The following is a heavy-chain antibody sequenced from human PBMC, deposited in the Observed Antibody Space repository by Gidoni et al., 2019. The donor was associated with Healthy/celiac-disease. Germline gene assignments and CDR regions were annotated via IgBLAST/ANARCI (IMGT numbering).Heavy chain of an antibody. Sequence: EVQLLESGGGLVQPGGSLRLSCAASGFTFSNYAMNWVRQAPGKGLEWVSAISGSGESTYYAASVKGRFTISRDNSKNTMYLQMDSLRAEDTAVYYCAWFGEFDWGQGTLVTVSS. CDR1: GFTFSNYA. J-gene: IGHJ4*02. CDR2: ISGSGEST. V-gene: IGHV3-23*01. CDR3: AWFGEFD. D-gene: IGHD3-10*01.